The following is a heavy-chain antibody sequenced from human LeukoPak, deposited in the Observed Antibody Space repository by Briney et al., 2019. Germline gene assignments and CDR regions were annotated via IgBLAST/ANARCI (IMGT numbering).Heavy chain of an antibody. V-gene: IGHV6-1*01. D-gene: IGHD2-2*01. CDR1: GDSVSRNNIA. CDR2: TYYRSNSYN. J-gene: IGHJ4*02. CDR3: ARGRDAVVVPAADFDY. Sequence: SQTLSLTCDLSGDSVSRNNIAWNWIRQSPSRGLEWLGRTYYRSNSYNEYAESVKSRLTISPDTSKNQFSLHLNSVTPEDTAVYYCARGRDAVVVPAADFDYWGQGILVTVSS.